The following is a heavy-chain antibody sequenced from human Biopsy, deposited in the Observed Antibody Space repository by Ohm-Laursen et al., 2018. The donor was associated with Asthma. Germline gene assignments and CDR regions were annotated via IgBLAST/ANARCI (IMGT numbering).Heavy chain of an antibody. CDR3: ARKAGSCISRACSSLDF. Sequence: GASVKVSCKSLGCTFNTYVIGWVRQAPGQGLEWMGGINPGFGTTTYPQKFQDRVTITADDSTSTVYMELSSLRSEDTAVYFCARKAGSCISRACSSLDFWGQGTLVTVSS. D-gene: IGHD2-2*01. CDR2: INPGFGTT. CDR1: GCTFNTYV. V-gene: IGHV1-69*13. J-gene: IGHJ4*02.